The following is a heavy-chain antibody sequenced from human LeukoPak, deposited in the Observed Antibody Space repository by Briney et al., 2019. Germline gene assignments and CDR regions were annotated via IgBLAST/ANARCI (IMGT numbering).Heavy chain of an antibody. CDR2: IKSKTDGGTT. V-gene: IGHV3-15*01. D-gene: IGHD3-22*01. CDR1: GFTLSNAW. J-gene: IGHJ4*02. Sequence: GGSLRLSCAASGFTLSNAWMSWVRQAPGKGLEWVGRIKSKTDGGTTDYAQPVKGRFTISRDDTKNTQYLQMNSLKTEDTAVYYCTTDLQYYDSSGYNDYWGQGTLVTVSS. CDR3: TTDLQYYDSSGYNDY.